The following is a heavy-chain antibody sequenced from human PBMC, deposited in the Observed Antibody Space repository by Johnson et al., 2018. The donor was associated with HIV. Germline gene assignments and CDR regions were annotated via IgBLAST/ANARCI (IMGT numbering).Heavy chain of an antibody. CDR2: ISSSGTIV. V-gene: IGHV3-11*01. Sequence: QMQLVESGGGLVKPGGSLRLSCAASGFTFSDYYMSWIRQAPGKGLEWVSYISSSGTIVYYADSEQGRFTISRDNAANSLYLQMNSLRVDDTATYYCVRGRDSTGDGGAFDIWGQGTMVTVSS. J-gene: IGHJ3*02. D-gene: IGHD7-27*01. CDR1: GFTFSDYY. CDR3: VRGRDSTGDGGAFDI.